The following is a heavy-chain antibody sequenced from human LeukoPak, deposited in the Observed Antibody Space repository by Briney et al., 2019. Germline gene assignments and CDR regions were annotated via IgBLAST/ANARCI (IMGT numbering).Heavy chain of an antibody. CDR3: QARYRSSWYVFDY. D-gene: IGHD6-13*01. CDR2: IYSGGST. J-gene: IGHJ4*02. V-gene: IGHV3-53*01. CDR1: GFTVSSNY. Sequence: GGSLRLSCAASGFTVSSNYMSWVRQAPGKGLEWVSVIYSGGSTYYADSVKGRFTISRDNSKNTLYLQMNSLRAEDTAVYYCQARYRSSWYVFDYWGQGTLVTVSS.